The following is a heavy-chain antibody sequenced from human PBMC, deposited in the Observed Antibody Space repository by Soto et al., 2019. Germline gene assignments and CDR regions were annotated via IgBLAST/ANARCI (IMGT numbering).Heavy chain of an antibody. V-gene: IGHV1-3*01. CDR2: INAGNGNT. D-gene: IGHD3-10*01. CDR1: GYTFTSYA. CDR3: ARYLLLFGDTHFDY. Sequence: QVQLVQSGAEVKKPGASVKVSCKASGYTFTSYAMHWVRQAPGQRLEWMGWINAGNGNTKYSQKFQGRVTITRDTSASTAYMELSSLRSEDTAVYYCARYLLLFGDTHFDYWGQGTLVTVSS. J-gene: IGHJ4*02.